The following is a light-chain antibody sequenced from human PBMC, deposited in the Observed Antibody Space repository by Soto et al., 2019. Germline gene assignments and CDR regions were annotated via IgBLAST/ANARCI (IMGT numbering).Light chain of an antibody. CDR2: EGS. Sequence: QSFVTQSASLTGSTSESVAISYTGTSSDVGSYNLVSWYQQHPGKAPKLMIYEGSKRPSGVSNRFSGSKSGNRASLRISGLQAEDEADYYCWSSAGTSSYVFATGPKIPVL. J-gene: IGLJ1*01. CDR3: WSSAGTSSYV. V-gene: IGLV2-23*01. CDR1: SSDVGSYNL.